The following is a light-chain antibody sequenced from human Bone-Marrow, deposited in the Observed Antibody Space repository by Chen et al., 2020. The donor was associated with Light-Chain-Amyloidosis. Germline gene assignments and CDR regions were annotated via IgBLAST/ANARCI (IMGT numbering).Light chain of an antibody. CDR1: NIGSTS. CDR2: DAS. V-gene: IGLV3-21*02. Sequence: SYVLTQPSSVSVAPGQTATLACGGNNIGSTSVHWYQQTPGQAPLLVVHDASDRPSGIPERLSGSNSGNTATLTISRVEAGDEADYYCQVWDRSSDRPVFGGGTKLTVL. J-gene: IGLJ3*02. CDR3: QVWDRSSDRPV.